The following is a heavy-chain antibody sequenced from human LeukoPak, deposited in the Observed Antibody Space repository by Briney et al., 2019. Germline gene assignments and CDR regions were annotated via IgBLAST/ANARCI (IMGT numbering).Heavy chain of an antibody. CDR2: IYYSGST. CDR1: GGSFSGYY. J-gene: IGHJ4*02. Sequence: SETLSLTCAVYGGSFSGYYWSWIRQPPGKGLEWIGYIYYSGSTNYNPSLKSRVTISVDTSKNQFSLKLSSVTAAGTAVYYCARADYDFWSGSPTKFDYWGQGTLVTVSS. V-gene: IGHV4-59*01. CDR3: ARADYDFWSGSPTKFDY. D-gene: IGHD3-3*01.